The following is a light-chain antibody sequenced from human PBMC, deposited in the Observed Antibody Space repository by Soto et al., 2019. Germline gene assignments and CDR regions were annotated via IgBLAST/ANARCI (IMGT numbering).Light chain of an antibody. Sequence: DIVMTQSPPTLSVSPGERVTLSCRASQSVSTNLAWYQQNPGQAPRLLIYGASTRATGIPARFSGSGSGTEFALTSSSLQSEDFASYSCCQYDDWPAWTFGQGTKVEIK. V-gene: IGKV3-15*01. CDR3: CQYDDWPAWT. CDR1: QSVSTN. CDR2: GAS. J-gene: IGKJ1*01.